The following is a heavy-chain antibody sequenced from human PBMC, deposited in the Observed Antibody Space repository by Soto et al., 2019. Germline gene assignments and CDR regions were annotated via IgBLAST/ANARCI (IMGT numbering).Heavy chain of an antibody. CDR2: ISWNSGSI. Sequence: EVQLVESGGGLVQPGRSLRLSCAASGFTFDDYAMHWVRQAPGKGLEWVSGISWNSGSIGYADSVKGRFTISRDNAKNSLYLQRNRFIPEDTALYYCAKDGCSSWYEHDAFDIWGQGTMVTVSS. CDR1: GFTFDDYA. CDR3: AKDGCSSWYEHDAFDI. V-gene: IGHV3-9*01. J-gene: IGHJ3*02. D-gene: IGHD6-13*01.